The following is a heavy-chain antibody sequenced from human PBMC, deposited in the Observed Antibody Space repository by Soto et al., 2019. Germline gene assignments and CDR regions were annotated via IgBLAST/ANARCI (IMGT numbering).Heavy chain of an antibody. CDR2: IPSKTNTYAT. CDR1: GFTFSGST. Sequence: EVQLVESGGGLVQPGGSLKLSCAASGFTFSGSTIHWVRQTSGKGLEWVGRIPSKTNTYATAYAASVKGRFTISRDDSKNTAYLQMDTLKTEDTAVYYCTRQHLDVPVASAIDYWGQGTLVTFSS. V-gene: IGHV3-73*02. D-gene: IGHD6-19*01. J-gene: IGHJ4*02. CDR3: TRQHLDVPVASAIDY.